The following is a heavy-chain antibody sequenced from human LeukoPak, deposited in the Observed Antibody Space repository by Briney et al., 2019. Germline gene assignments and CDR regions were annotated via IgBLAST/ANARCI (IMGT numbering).Heavy chain of an antibody. CDR3: AKLGTSDDY. V-gene: IGHV3-23*01. Sequence: GGSLRLSCASSGFTLSSTAMTWVRQAPGKGLEWVSTIAISDGKTYYADSVKGRFSISRDNSRNTLYLQMDSLRAEDTAVYYCAKLGTSDDYWGQGTLVTVSS. CDR1: GFTLSSTA. D-gene: IGHD2-2*01. CDR2: IAISDGKT. J-gene: IGHJ4*02.